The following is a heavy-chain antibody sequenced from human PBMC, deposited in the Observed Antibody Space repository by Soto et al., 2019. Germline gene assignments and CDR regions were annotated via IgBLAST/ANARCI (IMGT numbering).Heavy chain of an antibody. J-gene: IGHJ4*02. CDR3: ARFLGGGSAEALDY. CDR1: GFTFSNYA. V-gene: IGHV3-23*01. Sequence: EVQLLESGGGLVQPGGSLRLSCAGSGFTFSNYAMSWVRQAPGTGLEWVSGIGASGAGTYYADSVKGRFTISRDNSKNTLHLQMNSLRAEDTAVYYCARFLGGGSAEALDYWGQGTLVAVSS. CDR2: IGASGAGT. D-gene: IGHD3-16*01.